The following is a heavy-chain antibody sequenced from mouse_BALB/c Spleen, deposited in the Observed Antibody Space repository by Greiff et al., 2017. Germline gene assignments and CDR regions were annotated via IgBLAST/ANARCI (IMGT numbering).Heavy chain of an antibody. J-gene: IGHJ3*01. CDR2: IYPYNGGT. D-gene: IGHD2-3*01. V-gene: IGHV1S29*02. CDR3: ARDGGCFPFAY. Sequence: VQLQQSGPELVKPGASVKISCKASGYTFTDYNMHWVKQSHGKSLEWIGYIYPYNGGTGYNQKFTSKATLTVDNSSSTAYMELHSLTSDDSAIDYCARDGGCFPFAYWGQGTLVTVAA. CDR1: GYTFTDYN.